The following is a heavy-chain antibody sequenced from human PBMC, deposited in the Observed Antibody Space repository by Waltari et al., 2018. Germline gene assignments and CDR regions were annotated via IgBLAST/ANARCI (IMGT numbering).Heavy chain of an antibody. J-gene: IGHJ5*02. CDR3: ARHWKKSGYRFDP. V-gene: IGHV4-39*01. CDR2: IYYSGST. Sequence: QLQLQESGPGLVRPSETLSLPCSVAGGSIRRGSFYWGGIRQSPGKGLEWIGSIYYSGSTDYNSNLKSRVTISGDTSKNQFSLKLSSVTAADTAVYYCARHWKKSGYRFDPWGQGTLVTVSS. D-gene: IGHD5-12*01. CDR1: GGSIRRGSFY.